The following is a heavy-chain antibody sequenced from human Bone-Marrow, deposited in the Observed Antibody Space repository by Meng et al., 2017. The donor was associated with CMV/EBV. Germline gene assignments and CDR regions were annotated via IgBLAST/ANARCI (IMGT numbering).Heavy chain of an antibody. Sequence: ASVKVSCKASGYTFTGYYMHWVRQATGQGLEWMGWMNPNSGNTGYAQKFQGRVTMTRNTSISTAYMELSSLRSEDTAVYYCASYYHYSMDVWGQGTTVTVSS. CDR3: ASYYHYSMDV. J-gene: IGHJ6*02. V-gene: IGHV1-8*02. CDR2: MNPNSGNT. CDR1: GYTFTGYY.